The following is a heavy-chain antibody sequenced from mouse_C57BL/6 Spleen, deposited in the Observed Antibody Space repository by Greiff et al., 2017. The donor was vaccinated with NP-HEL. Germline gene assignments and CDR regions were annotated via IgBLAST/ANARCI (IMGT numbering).Heavy chain of an antibody. J-gene: IGHJ2*01. V-gene: IGHV1-72*01. CDR2: IDPNSGGT. CDR1: GYTFTNYC. D-gene: IGHD1-1*01. CDR3: ASGGYYGSSYFDY. Sequence: VQLQQPGAELVKPGASVKLSCKASGYTFTNYCMHWVKQRPGRGLEWIGSIDPNSGGTKYNEKFKSKATLTVDKPSSTAYMQLSSLTSENSAVYYCASGGYYGSSYFDYWGQGTTLTVSS.